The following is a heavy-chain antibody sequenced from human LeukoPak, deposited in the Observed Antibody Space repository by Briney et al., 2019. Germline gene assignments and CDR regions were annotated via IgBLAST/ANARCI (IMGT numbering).Heavy chain of an antibody. Sequence: GGSLRLSCAASGFTFSSYAMSWVRQAPGKGLEWVSAISGSGGSTYYADSVKGRFTISRDNSKNTLYLQMNSLRAEDTAVYYCAKEVRGSGSYPLVFQHWGQGTLVTVSS. V-gene: IGHV3-23*01. D-gene: IGHD3-10*01. CDR3: AKEVRGSGSYPLVFQH. CDR2: ISGSGGST. J-gene: IGHJ1*01. CDR1: GFTFSSYA.